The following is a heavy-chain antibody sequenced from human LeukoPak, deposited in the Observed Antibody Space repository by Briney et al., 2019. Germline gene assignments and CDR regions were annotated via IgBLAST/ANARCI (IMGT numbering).Heavy chain of an antibody. V-gene: IGHV3-33*01. CDR1: GFTFSSYG. J-gene: IGHJ4*02. CDR2: IWYDGSNK. D-gene: IGHD3-16*01. CDR3: GGDGGGYYFDY. Sequence: PGGSLRLSCAASGFTFSSYGMHWVRQAPGKGLEWVAVIWYDGSNKYYADSVRGESPSPKKISKKTFFLKMKTRRAEKRAVYYWGGDGGGYYFDYWGQGTLVTVSS.